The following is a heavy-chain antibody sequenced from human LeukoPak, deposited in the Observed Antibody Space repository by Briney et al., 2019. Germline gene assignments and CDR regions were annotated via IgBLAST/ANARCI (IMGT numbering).Heavy chain of an antibody. J-gene: IGHJ4*02. V-gene: IGHV4-39*01. CDR3: ARRGQSTAWSFDY. CDR2: VYYSGST. Sequence: SETLSLTCTVSGDSINSSSYYWVWIRHPPGKGMGWIGSVYYSGSTYYKPSLKSRATISVDTSKNQFSLKLSSVTAADTAVYYCARRGQSTAWSFDYWGQGTLVTVSS. CDR1: GDSINSSSYY. D-gene: IGHD3-3*01.